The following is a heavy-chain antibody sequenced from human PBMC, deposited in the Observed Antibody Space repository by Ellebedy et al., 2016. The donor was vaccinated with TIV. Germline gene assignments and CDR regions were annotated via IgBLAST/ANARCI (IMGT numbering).Heavy chain of an antibody. CDR3: AHKDGVGATGAGAFDI. V-gene: IGHV2-5*05. Sequence: SGPTLVKPTRTLTLTCTFSGFSLSTSGVGVGWIRQPPGKALEWLALIYWDDDKRYGPSLKSRLTITKDTSKNQVVLTMTNMDPVDTATYYCAHKDGVGATGAGAFDIWGQGTMVTVSS. CDR2: IYWDDDK. D-gene: IGHD1-26*01. J-gene: IGHJ3*02. CDR1: GFSLSTSGVG.